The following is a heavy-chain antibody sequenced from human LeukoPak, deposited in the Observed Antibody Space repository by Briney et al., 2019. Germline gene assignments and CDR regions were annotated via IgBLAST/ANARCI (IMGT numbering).Heavy chain of an antibody. V-gene: IGHV5-51*01. CDR2: IYPGDSDT. CDR1: GYSFTSYW. CDR3: ARVGDSSGYYYALSDY. J-gene: IGHJ4*02. D-gene: IGHD3-22*01. Sequence: GESLRISCKGSGYSFTSYWLGWVRQMPGKGLEWMGIIYPGDSDTRYSPSFQGQVTISADKSISTAYLQWSSLKASDTAMYYCARVGDSSGYYYALSDYWGQGTLVTVSS.